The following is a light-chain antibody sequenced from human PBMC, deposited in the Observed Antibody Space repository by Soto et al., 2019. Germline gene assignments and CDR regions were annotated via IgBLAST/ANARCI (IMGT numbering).Light chain of an antibody. CDR1: QSISTW. V-gene: IGKV1-5*03. CDR3: QQPKSYPRT. Sequence: DIQMIQSPSTLSASVGDRVTITCRASQSISTWLVWYQQKPGKAPRLLIYTASSLESGVTSRFSGSGSGTEFTLTISSLQPDDFATYYCQQPKSYPRTFGQGTKLLSK. J-gene: IGKJ1*01. CDR2: TAS.